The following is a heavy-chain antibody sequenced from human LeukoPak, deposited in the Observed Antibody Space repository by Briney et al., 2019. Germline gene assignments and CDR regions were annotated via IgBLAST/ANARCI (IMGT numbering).Heavy chain of an antibody. CDR2: INPNSGGT. D-gene: IGHD3-22*01. Sequence: ASVKVSCKASGYTFTDYYMHWVRQAPGQGLEWMGWINPNSGGTNYAQKFQGRVTMTRDTSISTAYMELSRLRSDDTAVYYCARDSYYDSRGYYSSEYFQHWGQGTLVTVSS. V-gene: IGHV1-2*02. CDR3: ARDSYYDSRGYYSSEYFQH. J-gene: IGHJ1*01. CDR1: GYTFTDYY.